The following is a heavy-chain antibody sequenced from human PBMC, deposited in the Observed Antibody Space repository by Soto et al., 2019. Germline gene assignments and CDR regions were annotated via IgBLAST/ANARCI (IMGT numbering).Heavy chain of an antibody. CDR2: IISIFGSA. V-gene: IGHV1-69*01. CDR3: AGGNTAMVAWIDY. Sequence: QVQLVQSGAEVKKPGSSVKVSCKASGGTFSIYAISWVRQAPGQGLEWMGGIISIFGSAHYEQKIQGRVTITADESTSSAYMELSSLRSEVTAVYYCAGGNTAMVAWIDYWGQGTLVAVSS. D-gene: IGHD5-18*01. J-gene: IGHJ4*02. CDR1: GGTFSIYA.